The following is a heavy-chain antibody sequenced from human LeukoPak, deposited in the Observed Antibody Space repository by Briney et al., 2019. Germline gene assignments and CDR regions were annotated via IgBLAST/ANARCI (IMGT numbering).Heavy chain of an antibody. Sequence: GGSLSLSCAASGFIFNKHAMSWIRQAPGKGLEWVSGLSGSGGSTDYADSVKGRFTISRDNSKNTLYLQMNSLRAEDTAVYYCARPGGPYYFDYWGQGTLVTVSS. CDR2: LSGSGGST. J-gene: IGHJ4*02. D-gene: IGHD1-14*01. V-gene: IGHV3-23*01. CDR1: GFIFNKHA. CDR3: ARPGGPYYFDY.